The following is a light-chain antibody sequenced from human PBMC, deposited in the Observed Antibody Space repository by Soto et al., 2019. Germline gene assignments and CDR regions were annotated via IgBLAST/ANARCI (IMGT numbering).Light chain of an antibody. Sequence: EVVMKQSPATLSVSPGERATLSCRASQSVNIYLAWYQQKPGQAPRLLIFGASSRATGIPARFSGSGSGTEFNLTISSLQSEDFAVYFCQQYDDWLRLTFGGGTKVDI. J-gene: IGKJ4*01. V-gene: IGKV3D-15*01. CDR1: QSVNIY. CDR3: QQYDDWLRLT. CDR2: GAS.